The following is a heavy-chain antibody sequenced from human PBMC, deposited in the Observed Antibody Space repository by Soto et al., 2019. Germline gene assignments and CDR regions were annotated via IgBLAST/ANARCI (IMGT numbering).Heavy chain of an antibody. CDR3: ARGPLRGGGYDGAFFDY. D-gene: IGHD5-12*01. CDR2: INHSGST. Sequence: SETLSLTCAVYGGSFSGYYWSWIRQPPGKGLEWIGEINHSGSTNYNPSLKSRVTISVDTSKNQFSLKLSSVTAADTAVYYCARGPLRGGGYDGAFFDYWGQGTLVTVSS. J-gene: IGHJ4*02. CDR1: GGSFSGYY. V-gene: IGHV4-34*01.